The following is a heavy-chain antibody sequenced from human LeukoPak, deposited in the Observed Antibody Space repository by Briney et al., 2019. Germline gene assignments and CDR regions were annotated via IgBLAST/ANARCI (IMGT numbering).Heavy chain of an antibody. CDR2: ISSSSSYI. J-gene: IGHJ4*02. CDR1: GCTFSSYS. CDR3: ARDSSGYYLFDY. D-gene: IGHD3-22*01. V-gene: IGHV3-21*01. Sequence: GGSLRLSCAASGCTFSSYSMNWVRQAPGKGLEWVSSISSSSSYIYYADSVKGRFTISRDNAKNSLYLQMNSLRAEDTAVYYCARDSSGYYLFDYWGQGTLVTVSS.